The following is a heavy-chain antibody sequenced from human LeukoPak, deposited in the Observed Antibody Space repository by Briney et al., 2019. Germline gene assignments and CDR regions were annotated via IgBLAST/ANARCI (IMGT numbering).Heavy chain of an antibody. CDR1: GFTFSSYG. V-gene: IGHV3-30*02. Sequence: PGGSLRLSCAASGFTFSSYGMHWVRQAPGKGLEWVAFIRYDGSNKYYADSVKGRFTISRDNAKNSLYLQMNSLRAEDTAVYYCARSLLLWFGELRWGDYWGQGTLVTVSS. CDR3: ARSLLLWFGELRWGDY. J-gene: IGHJ4*02. D-gene: IGHD3-10*01. CDR2: IRYDGSNK.